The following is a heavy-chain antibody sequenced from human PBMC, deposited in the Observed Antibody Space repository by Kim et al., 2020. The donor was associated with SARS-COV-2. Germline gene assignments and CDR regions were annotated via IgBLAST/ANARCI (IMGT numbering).Heavy chain of an antibody. V-gene: IGHV4-4*02. D-gene: IGHD3-22*01. J-gene: IGHJ6*02. CDR2: IYHSGST. CDR3: ARSELYYDSSGYFYGMDV. Sequence: SETLSLTCAVSGGSISSSNWWNWVRQPPGKGLEWIGEIYHSGSTNYNPSLKSRVTISVDKSKNQFSLKLSSVTAADTAVYYCARSELYYDSSGYFYGMDVWGQGTTVTVSS. CDR1: GGSISSSNW.